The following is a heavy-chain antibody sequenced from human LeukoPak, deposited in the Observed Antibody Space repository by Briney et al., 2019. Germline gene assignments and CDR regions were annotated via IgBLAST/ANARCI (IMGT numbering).Heavy chain of an antibody. J-gene: IGHJ4*02. CDR1: GFTFSSSE. CDR2: ISTSGSTI. D-gene: IGHD2-21*01. V-gene: IGHV3-48*03. CDR3: AKDGDGDFDV. Sequence: GGSLRLSCAASGFTFSSSEMNWVRQAPGKGLEWLSYISTSGSTIYYAGSVKGRFTISRDNTKNSLYLQMNSLRAEDTAVYYCAKDGDGDFDVWGQGTLVTVSS.